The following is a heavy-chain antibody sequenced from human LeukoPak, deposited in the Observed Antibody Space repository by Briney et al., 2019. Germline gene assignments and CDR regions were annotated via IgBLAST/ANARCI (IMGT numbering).Heavy chain of an antibody. Sequence: ASVKVSCKASGYTFTSYGISWVRQAPGQGLEWMGWISAYNGNTNYAQKLQGRVTMTTDTSTSTAYMELRSLRSDDTAVYYCARGHPVTSGSYEGDYWGQGTLVTVSS. D-gene: IGHD1-26*01. CDR2: ISAYNGNT. CDR3: ARGHPVTSGSYEGDY. J-gene: IGHJ4*02. CDR1: GYTFTSYG. V-gene: IGHV1-18*01.